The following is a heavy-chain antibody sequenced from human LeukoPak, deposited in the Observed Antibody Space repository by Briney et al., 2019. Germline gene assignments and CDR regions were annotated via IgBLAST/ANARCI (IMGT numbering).Heavy chain of an antibody. CDR1: GYTFTSYY. CDR2: INPSGGST. J-gene: IGHJ5*02. Sequence: ASVKVSCKASGYTFTSYYMHWVRQAPGQGLEWMGIINPSGGSTSYAQKFQGRVTMTRDTSTGTVYMELSSLRSEDTAVYYCARATRFLEWLGEFDPWGQGTLVTVSS. D-gene: IGHD3-3*01. CDR3: ARATRFLEWLGEFDP. V-gene: IGHV1-46*01.